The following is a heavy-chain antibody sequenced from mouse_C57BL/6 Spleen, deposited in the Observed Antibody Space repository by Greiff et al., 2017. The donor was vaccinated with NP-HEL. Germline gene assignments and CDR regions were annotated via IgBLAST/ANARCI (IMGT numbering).Heavy chain of an antibody. D-gene: IGHD3-3*01. V-gene: IGHV7-3*01. CDR1: GFTFTDYY. J-gene: IGHJ3*01. Sequence: EVQLVESGGGLVQPGGSLSLSCAASGFTFTDYYMSWVRQPPGKALEWLGFIRNKANGYTTEYSASVKGRFTISRDNSQSILYLQMNALGAEDSATYYCARYEGRWFAYWGQGTLVTVSA. CDR2: IRNKANGYTT. CDR3: ARYEGRWFAY.